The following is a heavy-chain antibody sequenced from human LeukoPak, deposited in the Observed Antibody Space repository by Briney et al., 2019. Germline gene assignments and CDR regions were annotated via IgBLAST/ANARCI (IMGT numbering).Heavy chain of an antibody. CDR3: ARHSDAATISLAY. J-gene: IGHJ4*02. CDR1: GYTFTSYW. D-gene: IGHD2-15*01. CDR2: IYLGDSDT. V-gene: IGHV5-51*01. Sequence: GESLKISCKGSGYTFTSYWTAWVRQMPGKGLEWMGIIYLGDSDTRYSPSFQGQVTISVDKSISTAYLQWSSLKASDTAMYYCARHSDAATISLAYWGQGTLVTVSS.